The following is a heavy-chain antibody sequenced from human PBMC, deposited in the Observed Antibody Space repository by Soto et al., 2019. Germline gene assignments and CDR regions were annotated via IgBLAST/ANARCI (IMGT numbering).Heavy chain of an antibody. D-gene: IGHD6-13*01. Sequence: ASVKVSCKASGYSFTSYVIQWVRQAPGQSLEWMGWIITGNGDTKYSPKFQDRIAISRDTSANTAYMELSSLGSEDTAVYYCARDNVAAPGSYCDYWGQGTLVTV. CDR2: IITGNGDT. CDR1: GYSFTSYV. V-gene: IGHV1-3*04. J-gene: IGHJ4*02. CDR3: ARDNVAAPGSYCDY.